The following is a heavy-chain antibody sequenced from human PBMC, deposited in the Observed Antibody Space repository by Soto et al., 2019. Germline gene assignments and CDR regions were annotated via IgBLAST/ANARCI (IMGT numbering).Heavy chain of an antibody. Sequence: GASVKVSYEASGYTFTGYYMHWVRQAPGQGLEWMGWINPNSGGTNYAQKFQGWVTMTRDTSISTAYMELSRLRSDDTAVYYCARGLYDSSGYYYYLQHWGQGTLVTVSS. V-gene: IGHV1-2*04. CDR3: ARGLYDSSGYYYYLQH. D-gene: IGHD3-22*01. CDR2: INPNSGGT. CDR1: GYTFTGYY. J-gene: IGHJ1*01.